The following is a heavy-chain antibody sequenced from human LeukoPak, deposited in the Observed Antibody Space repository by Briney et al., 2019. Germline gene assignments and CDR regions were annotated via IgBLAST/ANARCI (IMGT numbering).Heavy chain of an antibody. Sequence: GGSLRLSCAASGFTFSSYSMNWVRQAPGKGLEWVSYISSSSSTIYYADSVKGRFTISRDNAKNSLYLQMNSLRAEDTAVYYCASSYYDSGGYSDYWGQGTLVTVSS. V-gene: IGHV3-48*04. CDR3: ASSYYDSGGYSDY. CDR2: ISSSSSTI. CDR1: GFTFSSYS. D-gene: IGHD3-22*01. J-gene: IGHJ4*02.